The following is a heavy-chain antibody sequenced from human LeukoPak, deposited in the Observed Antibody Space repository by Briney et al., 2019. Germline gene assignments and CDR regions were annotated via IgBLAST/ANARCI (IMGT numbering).Heavy chain of an antibody. D-gene: IGHD6-13*01. CDR3: AKQSSSWYVGTLSYFDY. V-gene: IGHV3-21*04. CDR2: ISSFSSHI. Sequence: PGGSLRLSCVASGFTFSSDSMNWVRQAPGKGLEWISSISSFSSHIYYADSVKGRFTISRDNAKNSLYLQMNSLRAEDTAVYYCAKQSSSWYVGTLSYFDYWGQGTLVTVSS. CDR1: GFTFSSDS. J-gene: IGHJ4*02.